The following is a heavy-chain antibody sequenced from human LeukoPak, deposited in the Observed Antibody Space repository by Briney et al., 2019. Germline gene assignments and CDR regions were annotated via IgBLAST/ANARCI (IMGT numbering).Heavy chain of an antibody. Sequence: GGSLRLSCAASGFTFSSYWMSWVRQAPGKGLEWVANIKQDGSEKYYVDSVKGRFTISRDNAKNSLYLQMNSLRAEDTAVYYCARDIDFWSGPPDYWGQGTLVTVSS. D-gene: IGHD3-3*01. CDR2: IKQDGSEK. CDR3: ARDIDFWSGPPDY. J-gene: IGHJ4*02. CDR1: GFTFSSYW. V-gene: IGHV3-7*01.